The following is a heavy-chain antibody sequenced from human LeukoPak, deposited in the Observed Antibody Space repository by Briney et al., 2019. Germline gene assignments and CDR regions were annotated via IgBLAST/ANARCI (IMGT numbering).Heavy chain of an antibody. CDR3: AKDGGTAMVTDAFDI. V-gene: IGHV3-30*18. D-gene: IGHD5-18*01. CDR2: ISYDGSKK. J-gene: IGHJ3*02. CDR1: GFTFSSYG. Sequence: GGSLRLSCAASGFTFSSYGMHWVRQAPGKGLEWVAVISYDGSKKYYADSVKGRFTISRDDSENTLYLQMNSLGADDTAVYYCAKDGGTAMVTDAFDIWGQGTMVTVSS.